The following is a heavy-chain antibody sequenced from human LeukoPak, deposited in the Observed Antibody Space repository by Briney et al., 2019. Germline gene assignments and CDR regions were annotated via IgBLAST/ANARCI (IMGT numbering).Heavy chain of an antibody. CDR2: IKSKTDGETT. D-gene: IGHD3-10*01. CDR3: TTDLGTYYHGSQRLIPIDY. CDR1: GFTFTNAW. V-gene: IGHV3-15*01. Sequence: GGTLRLSCVDSGFTFTNAWMSWVRQAPGKGLEWIGRIKSKTDGETTNYAEPVRGRFTISRDDSKSAVYLQMNSLKIEDTAVYYCTTDLGTYYHGSQRLIPIDYWGQGTLVTVSS. J-gene: IGHJ4*02.